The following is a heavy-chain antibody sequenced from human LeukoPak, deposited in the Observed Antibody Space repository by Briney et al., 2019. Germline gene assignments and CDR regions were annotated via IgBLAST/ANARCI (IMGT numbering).Heavy chain of an antibody. V-gene: IGHV1-69*04. CDR1: GGTFSSYA. D-gene: IGHD2-2*01. CDR2: IIPILGIA. CDR3: ARGYCSSTSCYFVDY. J-gene: IGHJ4*02. Sequence: GASVKVSCKASGGTFSSYAISWVRQAPGQGLEWMGRIIPILGIANYAQKFQGRVTITADKSTSTAYMELSSLRSEDTAVYYCARGYCSSTSCYFVDYWGQGTLVTVSS.